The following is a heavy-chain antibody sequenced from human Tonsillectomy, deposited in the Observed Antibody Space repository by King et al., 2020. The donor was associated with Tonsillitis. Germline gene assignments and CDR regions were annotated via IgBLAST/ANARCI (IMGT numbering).Heavy chain of an antibody. J-gene: IGHJ6*02. CDR1: GFTFSSYA. D-gene: IGHD3-22*01. Sequence: VQLVESGGGVVQPGRSLRLSCAASGFTFSSYAMHWVRQAPGKGLEWVAFILYDGSNKYYADSVKGRFTISRDNSKNTFYLQMNSLRAEDTAVYYCVAEYYYDSSGTDGMDVWGQGPTVTVSS. CDR2: ILYDGSNK. CDR3: VAEYYYDSSGTDGMDV. V-gene: IGHV3-30*04.